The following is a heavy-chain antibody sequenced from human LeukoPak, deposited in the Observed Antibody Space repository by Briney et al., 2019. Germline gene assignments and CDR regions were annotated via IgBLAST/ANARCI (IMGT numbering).Heavy chain of an antibody. D-gene: IGHD1-14*01. CDR2: IIPIFGTA. CDR3: ARGTYHFDY. V-gene: IGHV1-69*06. Sequence: ASLKVSCKASGGTFSSYAISWVRQAPGQGLEWMGGIIPIFGTANYAQKFQGRVTITADKSTSTAYMGLSSLRSEDTAVYYCARGTYHFDYWGQGTLVTVSS. CDR1: GGTFSSYA. J-gene: IGHJ4*02.